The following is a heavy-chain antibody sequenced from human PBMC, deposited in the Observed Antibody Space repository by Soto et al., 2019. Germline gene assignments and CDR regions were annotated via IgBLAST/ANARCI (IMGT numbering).Heavy chain of an antibody. CDR2: ISGSGGST. V-gene: IGHV3-23*01. CDR3: AGSDFWSGYYPQD. J-gene: IGHJ4*02. Sequence: GGSLRLSCAASGFTFSSYAMSWVRQAPGKGLEWVSAISGSGGSTYYADSVKGRFTISRDNPKNTLYLQMNSLRAEDTAVYYCAGSDFWSGYYPQDWGQGTLVTVSS. CDR1: GFTFSSYA. D-gene: IGHD3-3*01.